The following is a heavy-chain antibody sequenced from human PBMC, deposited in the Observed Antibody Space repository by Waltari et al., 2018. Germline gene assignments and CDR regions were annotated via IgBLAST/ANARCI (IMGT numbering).Heavy chain of an antibody. CDR2: IRNDGSNK. J-gene: IGHJ5*02. CDR3: TKDNPTLHH. V-gene: IGHV3-30*02. CDR1: GFNFSSSG. Sequence: QVQLVESGGGVVQPGGSLRLSCAASGFNFSSSGMHWVRQPPGKGLEWLAFIRNDGSNKYYAGSVKGRFSISRDDSKKTLYLQMDSLRADDTAVYYCTKDNPTLHHWGQGTLVTVSS.